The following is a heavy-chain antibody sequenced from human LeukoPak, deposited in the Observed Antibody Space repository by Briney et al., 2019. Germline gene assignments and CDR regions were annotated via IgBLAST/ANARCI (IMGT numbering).Heavy chain of an antibody. CDR1: GFTFSSYA. CDR2: ISYDGSNK. V-gene: IGHV3-30-3*01. CDR3: AREVGYDILTGYKDY. Sequence: GGSLRLSCAASGFTFSSYAMHWVRQAPGNGLEWVAVISYDGSNKYYADSVKGRFTISRDNSKNTLYLQMNSLRAEDTAVYYCAREVGYDILTGYKDYWGQGTLVTVSS. J-gene: IGHJ4*02. D-gene: IGHD3-9*01.